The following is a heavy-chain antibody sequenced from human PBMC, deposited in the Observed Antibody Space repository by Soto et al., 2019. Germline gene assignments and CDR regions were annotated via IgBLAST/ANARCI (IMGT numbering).Heavy chain of an antibody. Sequence: QVQLVQSGAEVKKPGASVKVSCKASGYTFTSYGISWVRQAPGQGLEWMGWISAYNGNTNYAQKLQGRVTMTTDTSTSTAYMELRSLRSDDTAVYYSAREKNVDTAMVTTFDYWGQGTLVTVSS. CDR3: AREKNVDTAMVTTFDY. D-gene: IGHD5-18*01. CDR1: GYTFTSYG. CDR2: ISAYNGNT. J-gene: IGHJ4*02. V-gene: IGHV1-18*01.